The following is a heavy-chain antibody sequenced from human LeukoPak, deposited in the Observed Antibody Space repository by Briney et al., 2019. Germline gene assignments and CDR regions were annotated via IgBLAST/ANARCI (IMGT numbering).Heavy chain of an antibody. V-gene: IGHV4-30-4*08. Sequence: SETLSLTCTVSGGSISSGDYYWSWIRQPPGQALEWIGYIYSSGSTYYYPSLKSRVTISVDTSKNQFSLKLSSVTAADTAVCYCARDRGGYGDFDYWGQGTLVTVSS. CDR2: IYSSGST. CDR3: ARDRGGYGDFDY. CDR1: GGSISSGDYY. D-gene: IGHD3-16*01. J-gene: IGHJ4*02.